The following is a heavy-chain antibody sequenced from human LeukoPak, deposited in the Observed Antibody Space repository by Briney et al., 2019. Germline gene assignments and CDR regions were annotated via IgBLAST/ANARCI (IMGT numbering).Heavy chain of an antibody. Sequence: PSETLSLTCNVSGGSISSGDYYWSWIRQPAGKALEWIGRIYASGSTNYNPSLKSRVTISLDTSKNQFSLKLSSVTAADTAVYYCARQDYGDYRGYFDYWGHGTLVTVSS. CDR3: ARQDYGDYRGYFDY. V-gene: IGHV4-61*02. CDR1: GGSISSGDYY. CDR2: IYASGST. D-gene: IGHD4-17*01. J-gene: IGHJ4*01.